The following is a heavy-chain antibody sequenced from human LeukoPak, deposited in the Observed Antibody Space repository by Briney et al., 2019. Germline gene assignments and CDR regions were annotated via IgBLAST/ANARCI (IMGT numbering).Heavy chain of an antibody. V-gene: IGHV1-18*04. CDR3: ARKPTAYPNDY. D-gene: IGHD4/OR15-4a*01. J-gene: IGHJ4*02. CDR1: GYTFTNYG. CDR2: ISAYNGNT. Sequence: APVKVSCKASGYTFTNYGISWVRQAPGQGLEWMGWISAYNGNTNYAQRLQGRVTVTTETSTSTAYMELRSLRPDDTAIYYCARKPTAYPNDYWGQGTLVTVSS.